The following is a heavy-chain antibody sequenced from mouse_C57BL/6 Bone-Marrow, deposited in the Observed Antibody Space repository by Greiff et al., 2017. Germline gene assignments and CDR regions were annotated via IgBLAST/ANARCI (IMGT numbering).Heavy chain of an antibody. J-gene: IGHJ3*01. V-gene: IGHV1-72*01. CDR3: AREGASYYSNYVLFAY. D-gene: IGHD2-5*01. CDR1: GYTFTSSW. Sequence: VQLPQPGAELVKPGASVKLSCKASGYTFTSSWMHWVKQRPGRGLEWIGRIDPNSGGTKYNEKFKSKATLTVDKPSSPAYMQLSSLTSEDSAVYYCAREGASYYSNYVLFAYWGQGTLVTVSA. CDR2: IDPNSGGT.